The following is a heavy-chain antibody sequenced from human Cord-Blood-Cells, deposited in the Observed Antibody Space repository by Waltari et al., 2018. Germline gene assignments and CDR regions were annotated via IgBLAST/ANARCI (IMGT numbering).Heavy chain of an antibody. CDR3: ARELGYYFDY. J-gene: IGHJ4*02. D-gene: IGHD7-27*01. V-gene: IGHV4-30-2*01. Sequence: WSWIRQPPGKGLEWIGYIYHSGSTYYNPSLKSRVTISVDRSKNQFSLKLSSVTAADTAVYYCARELGYYFDYWGQGTLVTVSS. CDR2: IYHSGST.